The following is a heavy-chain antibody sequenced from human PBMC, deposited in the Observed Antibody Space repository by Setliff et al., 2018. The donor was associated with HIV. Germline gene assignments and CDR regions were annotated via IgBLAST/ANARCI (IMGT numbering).Heavy chain of an antibody. V-gene: IGHV3-23*01. CDR2: ITQTGDNT. D-gene: IGHD3-10*01. CDR1: GFTFSNYA. J-gene: IGHJ4*02. Sequence: GSLRLSCVASGFTFSNYAMNWVRQAPGKGLEWVSGITQTGDNTYYADSLKGRFTISRDNAKSSLYLQMSSLRSEDTAVYYCAREGRRDGRSGAHDYWGQGTLVTVSS. CDR3: AREGRRDGRSGAHDY.